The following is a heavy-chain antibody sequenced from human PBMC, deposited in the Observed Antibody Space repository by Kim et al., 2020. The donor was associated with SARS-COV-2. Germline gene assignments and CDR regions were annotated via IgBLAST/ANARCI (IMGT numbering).Heavy chain of an antibody. J-gene: IGHJ4*02. D-gene: IGHD3-10*01. CDR2: IYYGGST. CDR1: DGSISSNPYY. Sequence: SETLSLTCTVSDGSISSNPYYWGWIRQPTGKGLEWIGSIYYGGSTYYNPSLESRLTISVDTTKNNFSMKLSSVTAAETAVYYCARQADYSGSGGYQYAFAFWGQGTLVTVSS. V-gene: IGHV4-39*01. CDR3: ARQADYSGSGGYQYAFAF.